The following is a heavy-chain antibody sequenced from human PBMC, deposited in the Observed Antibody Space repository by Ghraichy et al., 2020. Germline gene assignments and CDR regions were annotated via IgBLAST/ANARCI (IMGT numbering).Heavy chain of an antibody. Sequence: GESLNISCSASGFNLSSNWMSWVRQAPGKGLEWVANIRQDGSSKYYVESARGRFTISRDNAKSSLYLQMNSLRADDTGVYYCARAADGYQWGRGTLVTVTS. D-gene: IGHD5-24*01. CDR3: ARAADGYQ. CDR1: GFNLSSNW. V-gene: IGHV3-7*04. J-gene: IGHJ4*02. CDR2: IRQDGSSK.